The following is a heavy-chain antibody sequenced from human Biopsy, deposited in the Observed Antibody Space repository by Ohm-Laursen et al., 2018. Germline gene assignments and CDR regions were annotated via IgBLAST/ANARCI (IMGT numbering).Heavy chain of an antibody. J-gene: IGHJ5*02. V-gene: IGHV3-23*01. CDR1: GFSFADYY. CDR2: ISANGATS. Sequence: SLRLSCAANGFSFADYYMSWIRQAPGKGPEWVSTISANGATSYYADSVKGRFTISRDNSKNTLYLQMNSVRADDTAIYYCAKGGSITIFGVVINNCFDPWGQGTRVTVSS. CDR3: AKGGSITIFGVVINNCFDP. D-gene: IGHD3-3*01.